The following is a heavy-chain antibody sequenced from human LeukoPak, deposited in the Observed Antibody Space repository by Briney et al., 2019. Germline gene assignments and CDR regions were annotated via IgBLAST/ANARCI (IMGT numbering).Heavy chain of an antibody. V-gene: IGHV3-30*18. D-gene: IGHD3-22*01. CDR3: AKEAGYSYYYYYYGMDV. J-gene: IGHJ6*04. CDR1: GFTFSSYG. Sequence: PGGSLRLSCAASGFTFSSYGMHWVRQAPGKGLEWVAVISYDGSNQYYADSVKGRFTIPRDNSKNTLYLQMNSLRAEDTAVYYCAKEAGYSYYYYYYGMDVWGKGTTVTVSS. CDR2: ISYDGSNQ.